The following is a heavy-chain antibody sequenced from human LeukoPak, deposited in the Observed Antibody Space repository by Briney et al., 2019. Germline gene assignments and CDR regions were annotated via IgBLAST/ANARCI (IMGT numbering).Heavy chain of an antibody. D-gene: IGHD2-8*01. CDR3: ARGEWWFDP. CDR2: IYYSGST. J-gene: IGHJ5*02. Sequence: PSETLSLTCTVSGGSISSYYWSWIRQPPGKGLEWIGYIYYSGSTNYNPSLKSRVTISLNMSRNQFSLKLSSVTAADTAVYYCARGEWWFDPWGQGTLVTVSS. V-gene: IGHV4-59*01. CDR1: GGSISSYY.